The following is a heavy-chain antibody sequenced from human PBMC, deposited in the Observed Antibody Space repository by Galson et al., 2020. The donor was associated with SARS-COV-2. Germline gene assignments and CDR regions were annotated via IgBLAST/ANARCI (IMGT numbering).Heavy chain of an antibody. D-gene: IGHD1-26*01. CDR3: ARGVGPGPNNVDG. CDR1: GFIFSGYT. CDR2: INGNGGNK. J-gene: IGHJ6*02. V-gene: IGHV3-64*01. Sequence: GGSLRLSCAASGFIFSGYTMHWVRQHQGKGLEYVSAINGNGGNKYYIQSVKGRFTISRDNSKNTLYLQMGSLRAEDMAVCYCARGVGPGPNNVDGWGRGTTGTVA.